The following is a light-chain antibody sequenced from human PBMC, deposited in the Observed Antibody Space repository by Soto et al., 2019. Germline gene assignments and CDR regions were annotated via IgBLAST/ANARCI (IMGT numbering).Light chain of an antibody. CDR2: EVS. CDR3: SSYTSSSPHV. V-gene: IGLV2-14*01. J-gene: IGLJ1*01. CDR1: SSDVGGYNY. Sequence: QSALTQPASVSGSPGQSITISCTGTSSDVGGYNYVSWYQQHPGKAPKLMIYEVSNRPSGVSNRFYGSKSGNTASLTISGLQAEDEADYYCSSYTSSSPHVFGTGTKVTVL.